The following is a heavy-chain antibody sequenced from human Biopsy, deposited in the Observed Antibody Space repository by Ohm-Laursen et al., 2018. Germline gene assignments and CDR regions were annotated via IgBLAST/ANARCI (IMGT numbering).Heavy chain of an antibody. CDR3: GRVWLWRRYGIDC. CDR1: GGSMSDHY. J-gene: IGHJ6*02. V-gene: IGHV4-59*11. Sequence: SETLSLTCTVSGGSMSDHYWSCLRQTPGKGLEWLGYIYYTGKTSYNPSLESGIIISVDTSKNKSSLQLDSMTAADTAVYYCGRVWLWRRYGIDCWGQGTTVTV. CDR2: IYYTGKT. D-gene: IGHD6-19*01.